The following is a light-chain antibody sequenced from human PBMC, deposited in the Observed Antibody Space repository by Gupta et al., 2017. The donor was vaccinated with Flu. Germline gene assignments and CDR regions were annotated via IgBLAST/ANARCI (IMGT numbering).Light chain of an antibody. CDR3: QQYSASPVT. J-gene: IGKJ4*01. Sequence: DTFTLTCLASQDIRFLVAWYQQKPGIAPQLLIYKASSLEDGVPSRFSGIGSGTDFTLTISDLQPDVFATYYCQQYSASPVTFGGGTKL. V-gene: IGKV1-5*03. CDR1: QDIRFL. CDR2: KAS.